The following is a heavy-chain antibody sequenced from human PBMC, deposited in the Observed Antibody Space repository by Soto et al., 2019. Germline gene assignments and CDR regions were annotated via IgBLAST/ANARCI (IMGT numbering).Heavy chain of an antibody. V-gene: IGHV3-23*01. CDR3: ARSRIVVVVAATPGWFDP. CDR2: ISGSGGST. CDR1: GFTFSSYA. D-gene: IGHD2-15*01. J-gene: IGHJ5*02. Sequence: EVQLLESGGGLVQPGGSLRLSCAASGFTFSSYAMSWVRQAPGKGLEWVSAISGSGGSTYYAYSVKGRFTISRDNCKNTLYLQMNIMRAEDTAVYYCARSRIVVVVAATPGWFDPWGQGTLVTVSS.